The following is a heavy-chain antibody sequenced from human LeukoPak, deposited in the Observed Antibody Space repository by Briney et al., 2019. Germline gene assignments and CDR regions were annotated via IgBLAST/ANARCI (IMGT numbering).Heavy chain of an antibody. CDR3: AKAQYYDILTGYFFFG. D-gene: IGHD3-9*01. J-gene: IGHJ4*02. Sequence: GGSLRLSCAASGFTFSSYAMSWVRQAPGKGLEWVSAISGSGGSTYYADSVKGRFAISRDNSKNTLYLQMNSLRAEDTAVYYCAKAQYYDILTGYFFFGGGREPLVTVS. V-gene: IGHV3-23*01. CDR2: ISGSGGST. CDR1: GFTFSSYA.